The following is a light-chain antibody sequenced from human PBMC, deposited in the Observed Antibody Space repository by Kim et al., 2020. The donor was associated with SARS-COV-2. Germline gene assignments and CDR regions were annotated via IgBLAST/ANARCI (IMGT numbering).Light chain of an antibody. J-gene: IGLJ1*01. CDR1: SSNIGNNF. V-gene: IGLV1-47*01. Sequence: QSVLTQPPSASGTPGQMVTISCSGTSSNIGNNFVFWYQQLPGTAPKLLIYRNDQRPSGVPDRFSGSKSGASASLAISGLRSEDEADYFCGAWDDSLNFVFGTGTKVTVL. CDR3: GAWDDSLNFV. CDR2: RND.